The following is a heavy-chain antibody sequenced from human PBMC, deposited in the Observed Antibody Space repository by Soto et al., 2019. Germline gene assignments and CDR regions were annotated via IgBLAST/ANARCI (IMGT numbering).Heavy chain of an antibody. J-gene: IGHJ4*02. CDR2: IFHDGTA. V-gene: IGHV4-4*02. CDR3: ARLVYDTRLNYMYFDF. D-gene: IGHD3-10*01. Sequence: SETLSLTXAVSGVSLTSGNWWTWVRQSPQRGLEYIGEIFHDGTANYYPSFERRVAMSVDTSRNQFSLKLTSVTAADTAVYFRARLVYDTRLNYMYFDFWGPGTLVTVSS. CDR1: GVSLTSGNW.